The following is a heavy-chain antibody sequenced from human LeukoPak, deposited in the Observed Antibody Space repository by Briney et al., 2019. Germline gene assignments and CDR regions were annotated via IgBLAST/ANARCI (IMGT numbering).Heavy chain of an antibody. J-gene: IGHJ3*02. Sequence: SQTLSLTCAISGDSVSSNSAAWNWFRQSPSRGLEWLGRTYYRSTWNNDYAVSMKSRITIKPDTSKNQFSLQLNSVTPEDTAVYYCARERSRSNKVCYAFDIWGQGTTVTVSS. D-gene: IGHD2/OR15-2a*01. V-gene: IGHV6-1*01. CDR2: TYYRSTWNN. CDR3: ARERSRSNKVCYAFDI. CDR1: GDSVSSNSAA.